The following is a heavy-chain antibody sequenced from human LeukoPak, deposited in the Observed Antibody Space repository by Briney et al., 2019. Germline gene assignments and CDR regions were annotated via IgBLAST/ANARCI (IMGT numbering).Heavy chain of an antibody. CDR3: AKEGRWELPPIHY. CDR1: GFTFSSYG. J-gene: IGHJ4*02. D-gene: IGHD1-26*01. Sequence: PGGSLRLSCAASGFTFSSYGMHWVRQAPGKGLEWVAFIRYDGSNKYYADSVKGRFTISRDNSKNTLYLQMNSLRAEATAVYYCAKEGRWELPPIHYWGQGTWSPSPQ. CDR2: IRYDGSNK. V-gene: IGHV3-30*02.